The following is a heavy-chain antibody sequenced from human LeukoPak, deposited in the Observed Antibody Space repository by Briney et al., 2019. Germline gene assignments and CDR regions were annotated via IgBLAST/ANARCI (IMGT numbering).Heavy chain of an antibody. D-gene: IGHD4-17*01. Sequence: GGSLRLSCAASGFTFSSYGMHWVRQAPGKGLEWVAVISYDGSNKYYADSVKGRFTISRDNSKNTLYLQMNSLRAEDTAVYYCAKDLSSVTLADYWGQGTLVTVSS. CDR2: ISYDGSNK. CDR3: AKDLSSVTLADY. CDR1: GFTFSSYG. V-gene: IGHV3-30*18. J-gene: IGHJ4*02.